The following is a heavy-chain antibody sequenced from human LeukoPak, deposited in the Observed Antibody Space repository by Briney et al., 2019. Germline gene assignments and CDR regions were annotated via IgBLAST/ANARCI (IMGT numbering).Heavy chain of an antibody. CDR3: ARGLIAVAGTTALVW. V-gene: IGHV4-34*01. CDR1: GGSFSGYY. CDR2: INHSGST. Sequence: SETPSLTCAVYGGSFSGYYWSWIRQPPEKGVEWIGEINHSGSTNYNPSLKSRVTISVDTSKNQFSLKLSSVTAADTAVYYCARGLIAVAGTTALVWWGQGTLVTVSS. D-gene: IGHD6-19*01. J-gene: IGHJ4*02.